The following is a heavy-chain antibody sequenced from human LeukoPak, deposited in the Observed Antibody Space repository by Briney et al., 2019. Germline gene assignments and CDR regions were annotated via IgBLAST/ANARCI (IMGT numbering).Heavy chain of an antibody. J-gene: IGHJ4*02. CDR3: AKDLWVTMVRGSFDY. CDR1: GFTFSSYV. CDR2: ISGSGAST. D-gene: IGHD3-10*01. V-gene: IGHV3-23*01. Sequence: GGSLRLSCAASGFTFSSYVMSWVRQAPGKGLEWVSVISGSGASTNYADSVKGRFTISRDNSKNTLYLQMNNLRAEDTAVYYCAKDLWVTMVRGSFDYWGQGTLVTVSS.